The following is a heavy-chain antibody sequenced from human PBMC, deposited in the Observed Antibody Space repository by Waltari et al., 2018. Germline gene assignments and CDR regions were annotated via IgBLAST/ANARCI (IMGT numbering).Heavy chain of an antibody. V-gene: IGHV3-23*04. Sequence: EVRLVESGGGLVQPGGSLRLSCAASGFAFANYGVSWVRQAQGKGVECVSSISGRGGTTYDADSVKGRVTMSKDNSKTTLLLQMNSLRVDDTADYYCAKSSGSYYEVFDYWGRGTLVTVSS. D-gene: IGHD1-26*01. CDR2: ISGRGGTT. CDR1: GFAFANYG. J-gene: IGHJ4*02. CDR3: AKSSGSYYEVFDY.